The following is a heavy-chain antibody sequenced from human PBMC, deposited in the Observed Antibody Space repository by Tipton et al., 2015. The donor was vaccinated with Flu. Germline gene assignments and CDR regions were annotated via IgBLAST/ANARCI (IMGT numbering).Heavy chain of an antibody. V-gene: IGHV3-15*01. CDR2: IKSKRGGGTI. D-gene: IGHD2-15*01. CDR3: ATDYPSPVVEGDWFHP. Sequence: GLVKPSETLSLICTVSGVSINNSPYYWGWIRQPPGKGLEWVGRIKSKRGGGTIDYAPPLKGRFTISRDDSKNTLYLHMSSLKAEDTAMYYCATDYPSPVVEGDWFHPWGQGTLVTVSS. CDR1: GVSINNSPYY. J-gene: IGHJ5*02.